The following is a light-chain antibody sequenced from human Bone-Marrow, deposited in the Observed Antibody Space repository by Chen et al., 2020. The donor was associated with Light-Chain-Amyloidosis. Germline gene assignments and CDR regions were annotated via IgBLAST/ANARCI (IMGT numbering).Light chain of an antibody. CDR3: QSYQGSSQGV. J-gene: IGLJ3*02. CDR2: EDD. CDR1: SGSMATNY. Sequence: NFMLTQPHSVSESPGTTVIISCPRSSGSMATNYVQWYQQRPGSSPTTVIYEDDQRPSGVPDRFSGSIDRSSNSASLTISGLKTEDEADYYCQSYQGSSQGVFGGGTKLTVL. V-gene: IGLV6-57*01.